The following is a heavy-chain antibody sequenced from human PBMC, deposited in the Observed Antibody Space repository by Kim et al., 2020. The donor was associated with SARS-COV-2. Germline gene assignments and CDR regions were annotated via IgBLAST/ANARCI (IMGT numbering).Heavy chain of an antibody. Sequence: SQTLSLTCAISGDSVSSNSAAWNWIRQSPSRGLEWLGRTYYRSKWYNDYAVSVKSRITINPDTSKNQFSLQLNSVTPEDTAVYYCARDEYCSSTSCYGWFDPWGQGTLVTVSS. CDR1: GDSVSSNSAA. D-gene: IGHD2-2*01. CDR2: TYYRSKWYN. CDR3: ARDEYCSSTSCYGWFDP. J-gene: IGHJ5*02. V-gene: IGHV6-1*01.